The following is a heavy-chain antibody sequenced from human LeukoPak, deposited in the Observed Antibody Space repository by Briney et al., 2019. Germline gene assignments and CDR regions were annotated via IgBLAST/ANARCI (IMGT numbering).Heavy chain of an antibody. V-gene: IGHV4-4*02. CDR1: GGSISSTNW. D-gene: IGHD1-26*01. CDR2: IYHSGST. Sequence: PSGTLSLTCAVSGGSISSTNWWSWVRQPPGKGLEWMGEIYHSGSTNYNPYLKSRVIISVDKSKNQFSLKLSSVTAADTAVYYCARRTDLGSYAPADAFDIWGQGTMVTVSS. J-gene: IGHJ3*02. CDR3: ARRTDLGSYAPADAFDI.